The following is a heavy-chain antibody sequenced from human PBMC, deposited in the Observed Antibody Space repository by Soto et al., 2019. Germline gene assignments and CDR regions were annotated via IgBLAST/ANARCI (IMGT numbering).Heavy chain of an antibody. CDR1: GYTFTDYD. V-gene: IGHV1-8*01. CDR2: MNPYSGST. CDR3: ARPPLLERT. D-gene: IGHD1-1*01. Sequence: QVQLVQSGAEVKKPGASVKVSCKASGYTFTDYDINWVRQATGQGLEWMGWMNPYSGSTAYAQKFQGRVAMTKNTSISTAYMELSSLRSEDTAVYYCARPPLLERTWGQGTLVTVSS. J-gene: IGHJ5*02.